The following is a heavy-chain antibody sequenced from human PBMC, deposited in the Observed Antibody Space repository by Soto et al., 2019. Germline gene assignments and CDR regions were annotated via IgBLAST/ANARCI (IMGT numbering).Heavy chain of an antibody. D-gene: IGHD6-13*01. CDR3: ARVPSAPLIAAAGHNWFDP. Sequence: ASVKVSCKASGYTFTSYGISWVRQAPGQGLEWMGWISAYNGNTNYAQKLQGRVTMTTDTSTSTAYMELRSLRSDDTAVYYCARVPSAPLIAAAGHNWFDPWGQGTLVTVSS. CDR2: ISAYNGNT. CDR1: GYTFTSYG. V-gene: IGHV1-18*01. J-gene: IGHJ5*02.